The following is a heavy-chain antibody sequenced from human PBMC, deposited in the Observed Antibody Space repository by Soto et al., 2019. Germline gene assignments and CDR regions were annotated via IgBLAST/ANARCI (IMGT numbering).Heavy chain of an antibody. J-gene: IGHJ6*02. CDR3: AREAYYYGSGSYYKGGYYGMDV. CDR1: GYSFTSYW. Sequence: LKISCKGSGYSFTSYWIGWVRQMPGKGLEWMGIIYPGDSDTRYSPSFQGQVTISADKSISTAYLQWSSLKASDTAMYYCAREAYYYGSGSYYKGGYYGMDVWGQGTTVTVSS. V-gene: IGHV5-51*01. D-gene: IGHD3-10*01. CDR2: IYPGDSDT.